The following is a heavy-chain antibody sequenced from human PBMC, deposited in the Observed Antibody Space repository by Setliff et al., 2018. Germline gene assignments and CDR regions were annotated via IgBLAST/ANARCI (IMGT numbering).Heavy chain of an antibody. CDR3: VRDLHWGFDY. CDR1: GFTFSGYY. V-gene: IGHV3-48*01. D-gene: IGHD7-27*01. J-gene: IGHJ4*02. Sequence: LRLSCAASGFTFSGYYMQWVRQAPGKGLEWVSYISIGGSTLYYADSVKGRFTISRDNVKNSLFLQMNSLRAEDTAVYYCVRDLHWGFDYWGLGTLVTVSS. CDR2: ISIGGSTL.